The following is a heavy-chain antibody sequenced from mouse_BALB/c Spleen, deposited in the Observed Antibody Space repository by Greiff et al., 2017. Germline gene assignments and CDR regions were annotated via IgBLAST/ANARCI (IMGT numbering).Heavy chain of an antibody. Sequence: EVQLQQSGAELVKPGASVKLSCTASGFNIKDPYMHWVKQRPEQGLEWIGRIDPANGNTKYDPKFQGKATITADTSSNTAYLQLSSLTSEDTAVYYCARIRGAVDYWGQGTSVTVSS. CDR2: IDPANGNT. J-gene: IGHJ4*01. V-gene: IGHV14-3*02. CDR3: ARIRGAVDY. D-gene: IGHD2-12*01. CDR1: GFNIKDPY.